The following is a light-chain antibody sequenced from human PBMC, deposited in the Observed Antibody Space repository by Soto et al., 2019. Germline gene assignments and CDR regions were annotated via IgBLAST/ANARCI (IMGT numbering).Light chain of an antibody. J-gene: IGLJ2*01. CDR3: SSYTIISTLV. Sequence: QPASVSGSPGQSITISCTGTSSDVGAYNYVSWYQQHPGKAPKLMIYEVSNRPSGVSNRFSGSKSGNTASLTISGLQAEDEADYYCSSYTIISTLVVGGGTKLTVL. V-gene: IGLV2-14*01. CDR2: EVS. CDR1: SSDVGAYNY.